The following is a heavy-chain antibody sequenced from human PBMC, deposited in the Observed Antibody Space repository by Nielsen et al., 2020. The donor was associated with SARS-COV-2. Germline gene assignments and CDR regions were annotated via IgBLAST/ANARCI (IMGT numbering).Heavy chain of an antibody. CDR1: GYTLTELS. Sequence: ASVKVSCKVSGYTLTELSMHWVRQAPGKGLEWMGGFDPEDGETIYAQKFQGRVTMTEDTSTDTAYMALSSLRSEDTAVYYCATSTPLVRSAWFDPWGQGTLVTVSS. V-gene: IGHV1-24*01. D-gene: IGHD3-3*01. J-gene: IGHJ5*02. CDR2: FDPEDGET. CDR3: ATSTPLVRSAWFDP.